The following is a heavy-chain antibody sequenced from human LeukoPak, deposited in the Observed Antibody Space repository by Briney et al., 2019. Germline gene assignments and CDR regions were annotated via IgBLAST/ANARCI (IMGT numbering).Heavy chain of an antibody. V-gene: IGHV3-30*02. CDR2: IRYDGSNK. J-gene: IGHJ4*02. Sequence: GGSLRLSCAASGFTFSSYGMHWVRQAPGMGLEWVAFIRYDGSNKYYADSVKGRFTISRDNSKNTLYLQMNSLRAEDTAVYYCAKDGVEVRGVGFDYWGQGTLVTVSS. CDR1: GFTFSSYG. D-gene: IGHD3-10*01. CDR3: AKDGVEVRGVGFDY.